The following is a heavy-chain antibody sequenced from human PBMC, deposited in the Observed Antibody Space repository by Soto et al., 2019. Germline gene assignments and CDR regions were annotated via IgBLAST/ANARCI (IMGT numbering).Heavy chain of an antibody. V-gene: IGHV3-48*02. CDR3: VRDDRWAFDF. D-gene: IGHD3-22*01. J-gene: IGHJ3*01. CDR2: ISIGSGSI. Sequence: EVQLVESGGGLVQPGGSRRVSCAASGFSFSNYAMNWVRQAPGKGLEWVSYISIGSGSIFYADSVKGRFTISRDDAKNPLYMQMNTLRDEDTAVYYCVRDDRWAFDFWGQGTMVTVSS. CDR1: GFSFSNYA.